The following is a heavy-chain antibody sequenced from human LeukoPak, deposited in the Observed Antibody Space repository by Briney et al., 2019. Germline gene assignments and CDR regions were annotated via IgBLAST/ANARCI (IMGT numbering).Heavy chain of an antibody. D-gene: IGHD5-18*01. CDR2: ISSSSSYI. CDR1: GFTFSSYS. CDR3: ARITVDTAMVNPDY. Sequence: KPGGSLRLSCAASGFTFSSYSMNWVRQAPGKGLEWVSSISSSSSYIYYADSVKGRFTISRDNAKNSLYLQMNSLRAEDTAVYYCARITVDTAMVNPDYCGQGTLVTVSS. J-gene: IGHJ4*02. V-gene: IGHV3-21*01.